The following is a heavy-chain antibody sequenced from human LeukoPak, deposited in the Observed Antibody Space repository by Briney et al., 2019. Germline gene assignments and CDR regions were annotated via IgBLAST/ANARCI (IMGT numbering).Heavy chain of an antibody. CDR2: INPSGGST. D-gene: IGHD4-17*01. CDR3: ARRGEDYGDYDGWFDP. V-gene: IGHV1-46*01. Sequence: GASVKVSCKASGYTFTSCYMHWVRQAPGQGLEWMGIINPSGGSTSYAQKFQGRVTMTRDTSTSTVYMELSSLRSEDTAVYYRARRGEDYGDYDGWFDPWGQGTLLTVSS. CDR1: GYTFTSCY. J-gene: IGHJ5*02.